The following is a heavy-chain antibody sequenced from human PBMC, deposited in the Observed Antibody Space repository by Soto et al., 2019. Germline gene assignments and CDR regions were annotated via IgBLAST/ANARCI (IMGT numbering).Heavy chain of an antibody. Sequence: QITLNESGPPLVKPTQILTLTCTFSGFSLSTGGVGVGWIRQPPGKALEWLGFIYWDDDKRYSPSLKSRLTISKDTAKSLVVLIMTNVDPMDTATYYCAHRLGQSGSNWDSGAFDIWGQGTMVTVSS. J-gene: IGHJ3*02. CDR3: AHRLGQSGSNWDSGAFDI. CDR2: IYWDDDK. CDR1: GFSLSTGGVG. V-gene: IGHV2-5*02. D-gene: IGHD6-13*01.